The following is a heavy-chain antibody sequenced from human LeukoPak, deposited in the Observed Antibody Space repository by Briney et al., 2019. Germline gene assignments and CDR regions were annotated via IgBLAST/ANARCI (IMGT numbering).Heavy chain of an antibody. Sequence: ASVKVSCKASGYSFTSYDINWVRQATGQGLEWMGWINPNSGNTGYAQKFQGRVTITRNTSITTAYMELSSLRSEDTAVYYCARDPKNFYDSRFDYYYMDVWGKGTTVTISS. CDR3: ARDPKNFYDSRFDYYYMDV. CDR1: GYSFTSYD. D-gene: IGHD3-22*01. J-gene: IGHJ6*03. V-gene: IGHV1-8*03. CDR2: INPNSGNT.